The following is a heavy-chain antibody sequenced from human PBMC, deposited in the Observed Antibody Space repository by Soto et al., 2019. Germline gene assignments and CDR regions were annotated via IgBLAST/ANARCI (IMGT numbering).Heavy chain of an antibody. Sequence: GGPLSLSCAASGFTFSSYGMHWVRQAPGKGLEWVAVIWYDGSNKYYADSVKGRFTISRDNSKNTLYLQMNSLRAEDTAVYYCARGHRVTTDFDYSGQGTPGTVS. V-gene: IGHV3-33*01. D-gene: IGHD4-17*01. CDR2: IWYDGSNK. J-gene: IGHJ4*02. CDR3: ARGHRVTTDFDY. CDR1: GFTFSSYG.